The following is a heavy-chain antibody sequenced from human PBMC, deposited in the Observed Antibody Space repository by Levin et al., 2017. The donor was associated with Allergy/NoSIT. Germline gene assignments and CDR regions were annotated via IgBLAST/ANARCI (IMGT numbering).Heavy chain of an antibody. Sequence: GGSLRLSCAASGFTVSSNYMSWVRQAPGKGLEWVSLIYRGGTTYYADSVKGSFTISRDNPNNTLYLQMNSLRAEDTAVYYCARRYYGLVTYYMDVWGKGTTVTVAS. CDR1: GFTVSSNY. V-gene: IGHV3-66*01. CDR3: ARRYYGLVTYYMDV. D-gene: IGHD3-10*01. CDR2: IYRGGTT. J-gene: IGHJ6*03.